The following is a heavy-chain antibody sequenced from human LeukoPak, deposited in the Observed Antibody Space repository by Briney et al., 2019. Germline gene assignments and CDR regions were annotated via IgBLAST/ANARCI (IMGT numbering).Heavy chain of an antibody. V-gene: IGHV4-34*01. Sequence: KPGGSLRLSCAASGFTFSSYSMNWVRQPPGKGLEWIGEINHSGSTNYNPSLKSRVTISVDTSKNQFSLKLSSVTAADTAVYYCARGTTIPIAWGQGTLVTVSS. CDR1: GFTFSSYS. J-gene: IGHJ5*02. CDR3: ARGTTIPIA. D-gene: IGHD3-9*01. CDR2: INHSGST.